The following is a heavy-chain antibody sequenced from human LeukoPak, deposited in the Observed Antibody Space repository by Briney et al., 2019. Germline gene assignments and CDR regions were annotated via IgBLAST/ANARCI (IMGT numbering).Heavy chain of an antibody. D-gene: IGHD3-22*01. V-gene: IGHV1-46*01. CDR1: GYTFTSYY. J-gene: IGHJ4*02. Sequence: ASVKVSCKASGYTFTSYYMHWVRQAPGQGLEWMGIINPSGGSTSYAQKFQGRVTMTRDMSTSTVYMELSSLRSEDTAVYYCARSRYYYDSSGYYCVGGTGFDYWGQGTLVTVSS. CDR3: ARSRYYYDSSGYYCVGGTGFDY. CDR2: INPSGGST.